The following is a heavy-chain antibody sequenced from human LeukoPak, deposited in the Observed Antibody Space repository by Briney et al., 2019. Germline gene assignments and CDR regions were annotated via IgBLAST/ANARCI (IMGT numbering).Heavy chain of an antibody. CDR3: ARGTCSGGSCYRDPYYYYGMDV. V-gene: IGHV4-34*01. Sequence: SETLSLTCAVYGGSFSGYYWSWIRQPPGKGLEWIGEINHSGSTNYNPSLKSRVTISVDTSKNQFSLKLSSVTAADTAVYYCARGTCSGGSCYRDPYYYYGMDVWGQGTTVTVSS. CDR2: INHSGST. CDR1: GGSFSGYY. J-gene: IGHJ6*02. D-gene: IGHD2-15*01.